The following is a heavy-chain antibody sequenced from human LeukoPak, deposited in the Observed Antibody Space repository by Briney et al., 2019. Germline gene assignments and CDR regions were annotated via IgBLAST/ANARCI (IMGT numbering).Heavy chain of an antibody. Sequence: GGSLRLSCSTSGFTFRNFAMSWVRQAPGKGLEWVSSIGGGDTHYADSVKGRFTISRDNSKNTLYLQMNSLRAEDTAVYYCAKGVAVASPYYFDYWGQGTLVTVSS. CDR3: AKGVAVASPYYFDY. V-gene: IGHV3-23*01. J-gene: IGHJ4*02. CDR2: IGGGDT. CDR1: GFTFRNFA. D-gene: IGHD6-19*01.